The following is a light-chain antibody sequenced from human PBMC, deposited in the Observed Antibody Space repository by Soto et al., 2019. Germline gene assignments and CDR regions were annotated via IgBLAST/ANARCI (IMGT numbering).Light chain of an antibody. J-gene: IGKJ5*01. Sequence: IVMAQSPVSLSVSPWESATVSYRASQSVSSNLAWYQQKPGQAPRLLISDASTRATGIPARFSGSGSGTEFTLTVSSLQSEDFAVYYCQQYIKWPITFGQGTRLEIK. V-gene: IGKV3-15*01. CDR2: DAS. CDR1: QSVSSN. CDR3: QQYIKWPIT.